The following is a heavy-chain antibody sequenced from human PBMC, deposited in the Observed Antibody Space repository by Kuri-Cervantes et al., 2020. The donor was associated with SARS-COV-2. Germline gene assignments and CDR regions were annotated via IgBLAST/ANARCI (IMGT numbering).Heavy chain of an antibody. CDR3: AKDRVGVQDF. J-gene: IGHJ4*02. CDR1: GFTFSSYG. CDR2: ISHDGKNK. D-gene: IGHD2-21*01. V-gene: IGHV3-30*18. Sequence: GVFLRLSCAASGFTFSSYGMHWVRQAPGKGLEWVAVISHDGKNKKCIASGKGRFTISRDNSQNTLYLHMKSLRSEDTAMYYCAKDRVGVQDFWGQGTLVTVSS.